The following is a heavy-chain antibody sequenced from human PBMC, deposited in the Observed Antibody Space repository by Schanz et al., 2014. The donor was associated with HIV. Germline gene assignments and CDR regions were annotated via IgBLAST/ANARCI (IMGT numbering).Heavy chain of an antibody. CDR1: GFTSSLYA. Sequence: QVQLVESGGGVVQPGRSLRLSCAASGFTSSLYAFHWVRQAPGKGLEWVAIIGCDGSNKYYADSVKGRFTISRDNSKNTLYLQMNSLRAEDTAVYYCARDVSHDSSGHYSDYYYGMDVWGQGTTVTVSS. CDR2: IGCDGSNK. J-gene: IGHJ6*02. V-gene: IGHV3-33*01. CDR3: ARDVSHDSSGHYSDYYYGMDV. D-gene: IGHD3-22*01.